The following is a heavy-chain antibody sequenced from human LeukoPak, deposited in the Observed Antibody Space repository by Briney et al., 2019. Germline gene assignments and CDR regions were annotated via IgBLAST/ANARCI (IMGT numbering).Heavy chain of an antibody. V-gene: IGHV3-23*01. CDR2: ISGSGGST. CDR3: ARGGDGYNTVYYFDY. J-gene: IGHJ4*02. Sequence: GGSLRLSCAASGFTFSSYAMSWVRQAPGKGLEWVSAISGSGGSTYYADSVKGRFAISRDNSKNTLYLQMNSLRAEDTAVYYCARGGDGYNTVYYFDYWGQGTLVTVSS. CDR1: GFTFSSYA. D-gene: IGHD5-24*01.